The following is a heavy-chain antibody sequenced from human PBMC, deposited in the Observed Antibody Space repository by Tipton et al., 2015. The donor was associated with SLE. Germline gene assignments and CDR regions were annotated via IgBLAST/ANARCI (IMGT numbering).Heavy chain of an antibody. J-gene: IGHJ6*03. Sequence: QLVQSGAEVRKPGASVKVSCKASGYTFINFGIHWVRQAPGQGLEWMGWISAYNGHTNYAQKVQGRVTMTTDASTSTAYMELRTMKADDPAGYCSARAAAGDHNCYWYMNGWGKGCSVSAPS. CDR3: ARAAAGDHNCYWYMNG. V-gene: IGHV1-18*01. CDR1: GYTFINFG. D-gene: IGHD3-16*01. CDR2: ISAYNGHT.